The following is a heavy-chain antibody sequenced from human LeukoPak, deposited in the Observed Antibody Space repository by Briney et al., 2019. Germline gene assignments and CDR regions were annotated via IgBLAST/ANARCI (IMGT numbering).Heavy chain of an antibody. J-gene: IGHJ5*02. CDR2: INHSGST. V-gene: IGHV4-34*01. D-gene: IGHD2-2*01. CDR3: ARVVPAPCWFDP. Sequence: SETLSLTCAVYGGSFTDYFLSWIRQPPGKGLEWLGEINHSGSTNYNPSLKSRVTISMDSSKNQFSLKLSSVTAADTAVYYCARVVPAPCWFDPWGQGTLVTVSS. CDR1: GGSFTDYF.